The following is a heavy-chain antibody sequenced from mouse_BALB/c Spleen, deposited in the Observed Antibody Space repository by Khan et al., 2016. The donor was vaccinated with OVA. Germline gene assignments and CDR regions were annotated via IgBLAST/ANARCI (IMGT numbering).Heavy chain of an antibody. J-gene: IGHJ4*01. V-gene: IGHV5-9-3*01. CDR1: GFTFSSYA. CDR2: ISSGGHYT. CDR3: ARSLVDYYAMDC. D-gene: IGHD2-2*01. Sequence: EVELVESGGGVVKPGGSLKLSCSASGFTFSSYAMSWVRQTPEKRLEWVATISSGGHYTFYPDSVKGRFTISRDSAKNTLYLQMSSLRAEDTGMYYCARSLVDYYAMDCWGQGTSVTVSS.